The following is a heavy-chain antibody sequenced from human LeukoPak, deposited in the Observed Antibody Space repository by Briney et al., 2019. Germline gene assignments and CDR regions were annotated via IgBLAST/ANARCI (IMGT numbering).Heavy chain of an antibody. J-gene: IGHJ4*02. CDR1: GFTSSSYW. CDR2: IKQDGSEK. CDR3: YVGPTDY. Sequence: GGSLRLSCAAYGFTSSSYWMSWVRPAPGKGLEWVANIKQDGSEKNYLGSVKGRFTISRDNAKNSLYLQMNSLRAEDTAVYYCYVGPTDYWGQGTLVTVSS. V-gene: IGHV3-7*01. D-gene: IGHD1-26*01.